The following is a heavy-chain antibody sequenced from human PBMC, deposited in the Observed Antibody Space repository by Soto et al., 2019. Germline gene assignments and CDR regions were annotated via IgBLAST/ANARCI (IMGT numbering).Heavy chain of an antibody. Sequence: GASVKVSCKASGGTFSSYAIRWVRQAPGQGLEWMGIINPSGGTTNYAQKFQGRVTMTRDTSTSTVYMELSSLRSEDTAVYYCASGTRDGYNNALFGDFDYWGQGTLVTVSS. D-gene: IGHD5-12*01. CDR1: GGTFSSYA. V-gene: IGHV1-46*01. J-gene: IGHJ4*02. CDR2: INPSGGTT. CDR3: ASGTRDGYNNALFGDFDY.